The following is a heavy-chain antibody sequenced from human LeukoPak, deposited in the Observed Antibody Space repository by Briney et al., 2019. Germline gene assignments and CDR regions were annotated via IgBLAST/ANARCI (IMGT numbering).Heavy chain of an antibody. V-gene: IGHV5-51*01. CDR3: ARRDGAFDY. CDR1: GYSFTSYW. CDR2: IYPGDSES. D-gene: IGHD4/OR15-4a*01. J-gene: IGHJ4*02. Sequence: GESLKISCKGSGYSFTSYWIGWVRQMPGKGLEYMGIIYPGDSESRYSPSFQGQVTFSADKSINTAYLQWTSLKASDTAIYYCARRDGAFDYWGQGTLVTVSS.